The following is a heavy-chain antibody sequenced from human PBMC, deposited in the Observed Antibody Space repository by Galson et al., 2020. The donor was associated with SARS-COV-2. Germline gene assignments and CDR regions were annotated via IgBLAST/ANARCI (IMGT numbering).Heavy chain of an antibody. CDR2: ISSSGSTI. D-gene: IGHD1-26*01. Sequence: GGSLRLSCAASGFTFSSYEMNWVRQAPGKGLEWVSYISSSGSTIYYPASVKGRFTISRDNAKNSLYLQMNSRRAEDTAVYYCAREVGPSTDYWGQGTLVTVSS. CDR1: GFTFSSYE. J-gene: IGHJ4*02. CDR3: AREVGPSTDY. V-gene: IGHV3-48*03.